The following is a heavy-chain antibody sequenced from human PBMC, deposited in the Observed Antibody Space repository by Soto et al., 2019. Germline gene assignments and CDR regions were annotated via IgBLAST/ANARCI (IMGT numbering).Heavy chain of an antibody. CDR1: GFTFSDYY. D-gene: IGHD2-2*01. CDR2: ISSSGSTI. Sequence: QVQLVESGGGLVKPGGSLRLSCAASGFTFSDYYMSGIRQAPGKGLEWVSYISSSGSTIYYADSVKGRFTISRDNAKNSLYLQMNSLRAEDTAVYYCARDYCSSTSCSRHFDYWGQGTLVTVSS. J-gene: IGHJ4*02. CDR3: ARDYCSSTSCSRHFDY. V-gene: IGHV3-11*01.